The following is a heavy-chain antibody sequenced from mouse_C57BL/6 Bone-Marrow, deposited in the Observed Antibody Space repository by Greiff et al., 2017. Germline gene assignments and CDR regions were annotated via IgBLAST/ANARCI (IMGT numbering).Heavy chain of an antibody. J-gene: IGHJ1*03. CDR1: GFTFSSYT. CDR3: SKQVTTVLATKYFDV. CDR2: ISGGGGNT. Sequence: DVKLVESGGGLVKPGGSLKLSCAASGFTFSSYTMSWVRQTPEQRLQWVAAISGGGGNTYYPDSVKGRFTISRDNDKNILYLQMCSLRSEDTALYYCSKQVTTVLATKYFDVWGTGTTVTVSS. D-gene: IGHD1-1*01. V-gene: IGHV5-9*01.